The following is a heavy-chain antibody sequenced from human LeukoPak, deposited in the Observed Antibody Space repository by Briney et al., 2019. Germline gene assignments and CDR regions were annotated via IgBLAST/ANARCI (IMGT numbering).Heavy chain of an antibody. V-gene: IGHV3-23*01. CDR2: ISGSGGST. Sequence: GGSLRLSCAASGFTFSSYAMSWVRQAPGKGLEWVSAISGSGGSTYYADSVKGRFTISRDNSKNTLYLQMNSLRAEDTAVYYCAKYRYGVLWFGESIIDYRGQGTLVTVSS. J-gene: IGHJ4*02. D-gene: IGHD3-10*01. CDR3: AKYRYGVLWFGESIIDY. CDR1: GFTFSSYA.